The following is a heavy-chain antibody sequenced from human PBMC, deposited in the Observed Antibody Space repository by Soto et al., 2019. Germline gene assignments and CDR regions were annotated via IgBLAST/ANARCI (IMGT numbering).Heavy chain of an antibody. D-gene: IGHD2-15*01. CDR1: GGTFSSYT. CDR3: APYCSGGSCYSSLDY. Sequence: QVQLVQSGAEVKKPGSSVKVSCKASGGTFSSYTISWVRQAPGQGLEWMGRIIPILGIANYAQKFQGRVTITADKSTSTDYMELSSLRSEDTAVYYCAPYCSGGSCYSSLDYWGQGTLVTVSS. CDR2: IIPILGIA. V-gene: IGHV1-69*02. J-gene: IGHJ4*02.